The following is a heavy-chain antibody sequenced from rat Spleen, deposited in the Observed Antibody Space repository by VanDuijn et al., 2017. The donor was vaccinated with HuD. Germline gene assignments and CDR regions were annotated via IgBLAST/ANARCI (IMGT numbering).Heavy chain of an antibody. D-gene: IGHD4-3*01. J-gene: IGHJ3*01. CDR1: GHSITSNY. CDR2: ISYSGST. Sequence: ELQLQESGPGPVKVSESLSLTCSVTGHSITSNYWGWIRKFPGNKMEWIGHISYSGSTSYNPSLKSRISITRDTSKNQFFLQLNSVTTEDTATYYCASAGYNWFAYWGQGTLVTVSS. CDR3: ASAGYNWFAY. V-gene: IGHV3-1*01.